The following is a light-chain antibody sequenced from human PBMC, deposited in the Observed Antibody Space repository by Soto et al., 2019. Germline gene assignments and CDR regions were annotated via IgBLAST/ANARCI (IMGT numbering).Light chain of an antibody. CDR2: DVS. CDR3: YSYTTSSTDV. CDR1: SSDVGGYNY. Sequence: QSVLTQPASVSGSPGQSITISCTGTSSDVGGYNYVSWYQQHPAKVPKLMIYDVSNRPSVVSDRFSGSKSGNTASLTISGLHAEDEADYYCYSYTTSSTDVFGTGTKVTVL. V-gene: IGLV2-14*01. J-gene: IGLJ1*01.